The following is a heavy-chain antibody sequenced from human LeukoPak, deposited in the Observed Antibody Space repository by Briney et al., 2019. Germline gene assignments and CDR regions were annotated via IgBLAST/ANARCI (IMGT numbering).Heavy chain of an antibody. CDR1: GFTFSSYW. CDR2: IKQDGSEK. Sequence: GGSLRLSCAASGFTFSSYWMSWVRQAPGKGLEWVANIKQDGSEKYYVDSVKGRSTISRDNAKNSLYLQMNSLRAEDTAVYYCARERGSRSLDVWGQGTTVTVSS. J-gene: IGHJ6*02. V-gene: IGHV3-7*01. CDR3: ARERGSRSLDV. D-gene: IGHD3-10*01.